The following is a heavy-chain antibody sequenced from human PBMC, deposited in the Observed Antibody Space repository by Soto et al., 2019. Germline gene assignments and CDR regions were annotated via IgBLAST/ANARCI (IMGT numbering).Heavy chain of an antibody. CDR1: GGTFSSYA. V-gene: IGHV1-69*12. D-gene: IGHD2-15*01. CDR3: ARSGYVSGGRCSYHQIYYYGMDV. CDR2: IIPIFGTA. Sequence: QVQLVQSGAEVKKPGSSVKVSCRASGGTFSSYAISWVRQAPGQGLEWMGGIIPIFGTADYAQTFQGRVTITADASTSVAYMGLGRLSSEDTAVYYWARSGYVSGGRCSYHQIYYYGMDVWGQGTMVTFSS. J-gene: IGHJ6*02.